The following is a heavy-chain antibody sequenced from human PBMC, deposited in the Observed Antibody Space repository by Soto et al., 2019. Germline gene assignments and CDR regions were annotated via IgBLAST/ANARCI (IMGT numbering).Heavy chain of an antibody. CDR1: GGTFSSYT. V-gene: IGHV1-69*08. D-gene: IGHD1-26*01. CDR2: IIPILGIA. J-gene: IGHJ4*02. Sequence: QVQLVQSGAEVKKPGSSVKVSCKASGGTFSSYTISWVRQAPGQGLEWMGRIIPILGIANYAQKFQGRVTIIADKSTSTAYMELSSLRSEDTAVYYCARDEVRAGTLEKYSGSFPFDYWGQGTLVTVSS. CDR3: ARDEVRAGTLEKYSGSFPFDY.